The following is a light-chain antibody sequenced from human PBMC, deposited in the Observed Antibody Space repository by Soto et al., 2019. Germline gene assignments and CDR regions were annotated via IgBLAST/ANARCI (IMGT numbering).Light chain of an antibody. CDR3: QQYSDSVGT. CDR1: QSVSSDY. J-gene: IGKJ1*01. CDR2: AAS. Sequence: EIVLTQSPGTLSLSPGERATLSCRASQSVSSDYLAWYQQRPGQAPRLLIYAASSRATGIPDRFSGSGSGTDFTVTISRLEPEDFAVYYCQQYSDSVGTFGQGTKVEIK. V-gene: IGKV3-20*01.